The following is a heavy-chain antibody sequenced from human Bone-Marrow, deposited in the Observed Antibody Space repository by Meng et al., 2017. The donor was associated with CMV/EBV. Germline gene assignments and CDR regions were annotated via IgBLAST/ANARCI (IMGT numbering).Heavy chain of an antibody. CDR3: ARARTDILTGYYVRAFDI. D-gene: IGHD3-9*01. J-gene: IGHJ3*02. Sequence: SGKVSCKASGGTFSSYTISWVRQAPGQGLEWMGRIIPILGIANYAQKFQGRVTITADKSTSTAYMELSSLRSEDTAVYYCARARTDILTGYYVRAFDIWGQGTMVTVSS. V-gene: IGHV1-69*02. CDR1: GGTFSSYT. CDR2: IIPILGIA.